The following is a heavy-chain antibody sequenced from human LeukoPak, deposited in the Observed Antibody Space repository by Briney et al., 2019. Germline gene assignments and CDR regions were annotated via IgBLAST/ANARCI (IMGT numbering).Heavy chain of an antibody. CDR3: ARPPFVYSSSSGWFDP. CDR1: GFTFSSYS. Sequence: PGGSLRLSCAASGFTFSSYSMNWVRQAPGKGLELVSSISSGSSYIYYADSVKGRFTISRDNAKNSLYLQMNSLRAEDTAVYYCARPPFVYSSSSGWFDPWGQGTLVSVSS. D-gene: IGHD6-6*01. J-gene: IGHJ5*02. V-gene: IGHV3-21*01. CDR2: ISSGSSYI.